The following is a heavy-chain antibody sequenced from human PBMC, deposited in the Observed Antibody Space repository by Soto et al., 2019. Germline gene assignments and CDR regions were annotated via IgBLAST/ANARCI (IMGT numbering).Heavy chain of an antibody. CDR2: IYSTGTT. Sequence: VQLVESGGGLIQPGRSLKLSCAASGFTVGNNYMSWVRQAPGKGLEWVSLIYSTGTTKYADSAKGRFTVSRDNAKNTLYLQMNSLRAEDTAVYYCAKDGRGSGSHYNSFGYWGQGTLVTVSS. J-gene: IGHJ4*02. V-gene: IGHV3-53*01. CDR1: GFTVGNNY. CDR3: AKDGRGSGSHYNSFGY. D-gene: IGHD3-10*01.